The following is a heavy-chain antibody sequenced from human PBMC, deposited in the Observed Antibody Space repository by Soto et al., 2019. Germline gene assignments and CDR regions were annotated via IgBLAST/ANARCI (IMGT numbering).Heavy chain of an antibody. CDR2: IIPFFGTA. V-gene: IGHV1-69*13. J-gene: IGHJ4*02. D-gene: IGHD4-17*01. CDR3: AKSAPMDAGDKYYYDF. Sequence: SVEVSCKASGGTFSTFGRSWVRQAPGQGLEWMGGIIPFFGTARYSQKFEDRITITADESTNTVYMDLRSLTSEDTAIYYCAKSAPMDAGDKYYYDFWGQGALVTVSS. CDR1: GGTFSTFG.